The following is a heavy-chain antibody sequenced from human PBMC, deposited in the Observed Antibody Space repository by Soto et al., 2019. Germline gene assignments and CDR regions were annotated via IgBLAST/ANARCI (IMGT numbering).Heavy chain of an antibody. V-gene: IGHV1-69*01. D-gene: IGHD2-15*01. CDR2: IIPIFGTA. CDR1: GGTFSSYA. J-gene: IGHJ4*02. CDR3: ARGEYCSGGSCGAIDY. Sequence: QVQLVQSGAEVKKPGSSVKVSCKASGGTFSSYAISWVRQAPGQGLEWMGGIIPIFGTANYAQKFQGRVTINADESTSKAYMELSSLRSEDPAVYYCARGEYCSGGSCGAIDYWGQGTLVTVSS.